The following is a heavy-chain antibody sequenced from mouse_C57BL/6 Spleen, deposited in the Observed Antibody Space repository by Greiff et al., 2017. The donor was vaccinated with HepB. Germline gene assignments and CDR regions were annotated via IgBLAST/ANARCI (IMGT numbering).Heavy chain of an antibody. Sequence: QVQLQQPGAELVKPGASVKLSCKASGYTFTSYWMHWVKQRPGQGLEWIGMIHPNSGSTNYNEKFKSKATLTVDKSSSTAYMQLSSLTSEDSAVYYCARGPNYYGSSWFAYWGQGTLVTVSA. D-gene: IGHD1-1*01. CDR1: GYTFTSYW. J-gene: IGHJ3*01. V-gene: IGHV1-64*01. CDR2: IHPNSGST. CDR3: ARGPNYYGSSWFAY.